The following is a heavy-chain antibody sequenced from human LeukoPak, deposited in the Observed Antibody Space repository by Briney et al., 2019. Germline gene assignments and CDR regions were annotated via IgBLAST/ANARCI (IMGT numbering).Heavy chain of an antibody. J-gene: IGHJ4*02. CDR3: ATNHSSAYRQRGDY. CDR2: ISSGGTTI. V-gene: IGHV3-48*03. CDR1: GFTFSSYE. Sequence: PGGSLRLSCAASGFTFSSYEMNWVRQAPGKGLEWVSYISSGGTTIFYADSVKGRFTISRDNAKNSLYLQMNSLRAEDTAVYYCATNHSSAYRQRGDYWGQGTLVTVSS. D-gene: IGHD3-22*01.